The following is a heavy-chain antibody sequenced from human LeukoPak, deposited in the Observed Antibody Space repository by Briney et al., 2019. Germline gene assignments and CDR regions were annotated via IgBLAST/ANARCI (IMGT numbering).Heavy chain of an antibody. CDR2: INPNSGGT. CDR3: ARSISMIRGIHDAFDI. V-gene: IGHV1-2*02. CDR1: GYTFTGYY. Sequence: ASVKVSCKASGYTFTGYYMHWVRQAPGQGLEWMGWINPNSGGTNYAQKFQGRVTMTRDTSISTAYMELRSLRSDDTAVYYWARSISMIRGIHDAFDIWGQGTMVTVSS. J-gene: IGHJ3*02. D-gene: IGHD3-10*01.